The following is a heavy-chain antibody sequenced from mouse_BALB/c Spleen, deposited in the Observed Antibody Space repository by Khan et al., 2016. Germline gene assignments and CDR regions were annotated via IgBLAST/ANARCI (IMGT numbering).Heavy chain of an antibody. CDR1: GYSFTGYN. J-gene: IGHJ4*01. CDR3: ARGYGKPYYYAMDY. Sequence: VQLQQSGPELEKPGASAKISCKASGYSFTGYNMNWVKQSNGKSLEWIGNIDPNYGGTTYNQKFKGKATLTVDKSSSTAYMQLKSLTSEDSAVYYCARGYGKPYYYAMDYWGQGTSVTVSS. V-gene: IGHV1-39*01. D-gene: IGHD1-1*02. CDR2: IDPNYGGT.